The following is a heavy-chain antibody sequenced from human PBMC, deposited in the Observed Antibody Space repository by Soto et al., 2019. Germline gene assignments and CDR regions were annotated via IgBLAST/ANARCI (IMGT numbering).Heavy chain of an antibody. CDR1: GLTFRNDW. J-gene: IGHJ4*02. V-gene: IGHV3-7*03. D-gene: IGHD4-17*01. Sequence: GSLSLSCAGSGLTFRNDWLSWVRQAPGKGLEWVANINQDGSERYYVDSVRGRFTISRDNVENSLYLQLNSLRPEDTAVYYCAVYGYGVSAAAYWGQGTLVTVSS. CDR3: AVYGYGVSAAAY. CDR2: INQDGSER.